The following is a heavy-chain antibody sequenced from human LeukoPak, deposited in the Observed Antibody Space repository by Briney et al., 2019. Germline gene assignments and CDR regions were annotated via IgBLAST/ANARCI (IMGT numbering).Heavy chain of an antibody. Sequence: GGSLRLSCAASRFTLSTYWMSWVRQAPGKGLEWVAHIKQDGSQEYYVDSVKGRFTISRDSAKNSLYLQMNSLKTEDTAVYYCTGCGRIRCSLDSIDFWGQGTLVTVSS. D-gene: IGHD1-26*01. J-gene: IGHJ4*02. CDR1: RFTLSTYW. CDR2: IKQDGSQE. V-gene: IGHV3-7*03. CDR3: TGCGRIRCSLDSIDF.